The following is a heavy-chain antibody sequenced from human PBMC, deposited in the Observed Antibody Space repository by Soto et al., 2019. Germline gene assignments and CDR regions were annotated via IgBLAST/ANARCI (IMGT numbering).Heavy chain of an antibody. Sequence: GGSLRLSCAASGFTFSDYYMSWIRQAPGKGLEWVSYISSSGSTIYYADSVKGRFTISRDNAKSSLYLQMNSLRAEDTAVYYCAREPIAVAFDIWGQGTMVTVSS. CDR3: AREPIAVAFDI. CDR1: GFTFSDYY. CDR2: ISSSGSTI. V-gene: IGHV3-11*01. J-gene: IGHJ3*02. D-gene: IGHD6-19*01.